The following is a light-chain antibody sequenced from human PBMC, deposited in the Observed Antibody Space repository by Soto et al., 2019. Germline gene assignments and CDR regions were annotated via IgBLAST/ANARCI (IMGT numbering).Light chain of an antibody. J-gene: IGKJ2*01. CDR3: QQYYSTPQT. V-gene: IGKV4-1*01. CDR2: WAS. CDR1: QRVLYSSNNKNY. Sequence: DIVMTQSPDSLAVSLGERATINCKSSQRVLYSSNNKNYLAWYQQKPGQPPKLLIYWASTRESGVPDRFSGSGSGTEFTLTISSLQAEDEAVYYCQQYYSTPQTFGEGTKLEIK.